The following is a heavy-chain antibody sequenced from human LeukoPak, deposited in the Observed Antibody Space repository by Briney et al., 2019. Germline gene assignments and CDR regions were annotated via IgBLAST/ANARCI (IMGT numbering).Heavy chain of an antibody. CDR3: AKVPLLRFLDYYMDV. J-gene: IGHJ6*03. CDR2: IRYDGSNK. D-gene: IGHD3-3*01. V-gene: IGHV3-30*02. Sequence: PGGSLRLSCAASGFTFSSYGMHWVRQAPGKGLEWVAFIRYDGSNKYYADSVKGRFTISRDNSKNTLYLQMNSLRAEDTAVYYCAKVPLLRFLDYYMDVWGRGTTVTVSS. CDR1: GFTFSSYG.